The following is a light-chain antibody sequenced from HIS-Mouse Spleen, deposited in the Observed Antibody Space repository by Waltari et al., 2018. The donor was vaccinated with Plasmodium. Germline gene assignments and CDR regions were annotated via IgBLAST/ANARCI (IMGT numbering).Light chain of an antibody. Sequence: SYELTQPPSVSVSQGQTASITCSAHNVADTYACWYQQMPRQSPVLVIYQDSKRPSGIPERFSGANSGNTATLTISGTQAMDEADYYCQAWDSSTVVFGGGTKLTVL. CDR1: NVADTY. CDR3: QAWDSSTVV. V-gene: IGLV3-1*01. J-gene: IGLJ2*01. CDR2: QDS.